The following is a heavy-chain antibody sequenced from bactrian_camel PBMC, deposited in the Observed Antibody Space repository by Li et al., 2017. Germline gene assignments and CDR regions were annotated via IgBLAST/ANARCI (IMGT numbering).Heavy chain of an antibody. J-gene: IGHJ4*01. D-gene: IGHD6*01. V-gene: IGHV3S53*01. CDR3: AAESATPCVADGIWIEYDYNY. CDR1: GNTAISYC. Sequence: HVQLVESGGDLVQPGGSLRLSCAASGNTAISYCMAWFRQAPGKEREGVAAIDSDGSTSYADSVKGRFTISKDNAKNTLYLQMNSLTPEDTAMYYCAAESATPCVADGIWIEYDYNYWGQGTQ. CDR2: IDSDGST.